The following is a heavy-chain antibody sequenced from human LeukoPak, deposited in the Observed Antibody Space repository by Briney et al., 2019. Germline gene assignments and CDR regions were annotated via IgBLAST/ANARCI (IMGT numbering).Heavy chain of an antibody. CDR3: AKKRDGYYFDY. Sequence: PSETLSLTCTVSGDSVSSGRYYWSWIRQPPGKELEWIGRSYYSGSTNYNPSLKSRVTMSVDTSKNQFSLKLSSVTAADTAVYYCAKKRDGYYFDYWGQGTLVTVSS. J-gene: IGHJ4*02. CDR2: SYYSGST. V-gene: IGHV4-61*01. CDR1: GDSVSSGRYY.